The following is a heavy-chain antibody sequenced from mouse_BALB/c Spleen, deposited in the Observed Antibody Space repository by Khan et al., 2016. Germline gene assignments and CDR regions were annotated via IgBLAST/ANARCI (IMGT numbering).Heavy chain of an antibody. V-gene: IGHV1-7*01. CDR1: GYTFTSYW. CDR2: INPSTGYT. D-gene: IGHD2-1*01. Sequence: QVQLQQSGAELAKPGASVKMSCKASGYTFTSYWMHWVKQRPGQGLEWIGYINPSTGYTEYNQKFKDKATLTADKSSSTAYMQLSSLTSEGSGVYYCAYFGNYDYWGQVTTLTVSS. J-gene: IGHJ2*01. CDR3: AYFGNYDY.